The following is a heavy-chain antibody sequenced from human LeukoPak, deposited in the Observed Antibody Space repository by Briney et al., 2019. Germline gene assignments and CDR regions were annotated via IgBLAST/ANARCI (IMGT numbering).Heavy chain of an antibody. CDR2: ISSSSSYI. J-gene: IGHJ4*02. D-gene: IGHD1-26*01. CDR3: ARGRGSYVR. Sequence: GGSLRLSCAASGFTLSRHTMTWVRQAPGKGLEWVSSISSSSSYIYYADSVKGRFTISRDNAKNSLYLQMNSLRAEDTAVYYCARGRGSYVRWGQGTLVTVSS. CDR1: GFTLSRHT. V-gene: IGHV3-21*01.